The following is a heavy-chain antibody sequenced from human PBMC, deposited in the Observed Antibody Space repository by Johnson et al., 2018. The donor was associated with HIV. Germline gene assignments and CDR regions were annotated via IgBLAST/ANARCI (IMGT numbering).Heavy chain of an antibody. D-gene: IGHD3-9*01. Sequence: VQLVESGGGVVRPGGSLRLSCVASAFTFDDYGLNWVRQGPGKGLEWVSSINCNGDITSYADSVKGRFTISRDNAKNSLYLQMNSLRAEDTALYYCARDGDLLIIGPDAFDIWGQGTMVTVSS. CDR3: ARDGDLLIIGPDAFDI. V-gene: IGHV3-20*04. J-gene: IGHJ3*02. CDR2: INCNGDIT. CDR1: AFTFDDYG.